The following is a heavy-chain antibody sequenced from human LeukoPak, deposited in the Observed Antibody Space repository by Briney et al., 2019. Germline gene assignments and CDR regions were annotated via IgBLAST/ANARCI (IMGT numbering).Heavy chain of an antibody. Sequence: GASVKVSCKASGCTFTSYDINWVRQATGQGLEWMGWMNPNSGNTGYAQKFQGRVAMTRNTSITTAYMELSSLRSEDTAVYYCARGLGRTAMVTRGGVRFDYWGQGTLVTVSS. CDR1: GCTFTSYD. J-gene: IGHJ4*02. CDR2: MNPNSGNT. V-gene: IGHV1-8*01. CDR3: ARGLGRTAMVTRGGVRFDY. D-gene: IGHD5-18*01.